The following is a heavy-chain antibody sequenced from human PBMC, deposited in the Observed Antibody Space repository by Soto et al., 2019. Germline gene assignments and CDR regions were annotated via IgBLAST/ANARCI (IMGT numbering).Heavy chain of an antibody. CDR3: ARGPRAPPPHDYGMDV. CDR2: ISGGGGTT. J-gene: IGHJ6*02. V-gene: IGHV3-23*01. CDR1: GFTFSSHV. Sequence: EVQLLESGGGLVQPGGSLRLSCAASGFTFSSHVMNWVRQAPGKGLEWVAAISGGGGTTFYGDSVEGRFTMSRDNSKNTLFLQMHSLRAEATAVYYCARGPRAPPPHDYGMDVWGQGTTVTVSS.